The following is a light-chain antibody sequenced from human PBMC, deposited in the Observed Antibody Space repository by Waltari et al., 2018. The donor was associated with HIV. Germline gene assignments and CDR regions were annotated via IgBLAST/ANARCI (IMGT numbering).Light chain of an antibody. J-gene: IGLJ2*01. V-gene: IGLV2-8*01. Sequence: SALTQPPSASGSPGQSVTIPCTGTRSDVGGYDLVFWYQQHPGKAPKLMSYGVTTRPSGVPDRFSGSKSGNTASLTVSGLQAEDEADYYCSSYAGSTGVVFGGGTKLTVL. CDR2: GVT. CDR3: SSYAGSTGVV. CDR1: RSDVGGYDL.